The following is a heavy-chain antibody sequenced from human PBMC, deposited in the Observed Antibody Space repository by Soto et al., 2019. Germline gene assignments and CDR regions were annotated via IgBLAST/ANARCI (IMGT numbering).Heavy chain of an antibody. J-gene: IGHJ6*02. CDR1: GDSISSYY. CDR2: IYYSGST. CDR3: ARDRAVAGLNMDV. Sequence: PSETLSLTCTVSGDSISSYYWSWIRQPPGQGLEWIGYIYYSGSTNYNPSLKSRATISLDTSKNQFSLKLSSVTAADTAVYYCARDRAVAGLNMDVWGQGTTVTVSS. V-gene: IGHV4-59*01. D-gene: IGHD6-19*01.